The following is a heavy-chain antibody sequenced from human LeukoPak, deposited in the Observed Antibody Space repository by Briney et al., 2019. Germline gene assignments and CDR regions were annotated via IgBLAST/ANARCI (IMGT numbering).Heavy chain of an antibody. J-gene: IGHJ5*02. V-gene: IGHV1-69*06. Sequence: ASVKVSCKASGGTFSSYAISWVRQAPAQGLEWMGGIIPIFGTANYAQKFQGRVTITADKSTSTAYMELSSLKSEDTAVYYCASGSSWYWFDPWGQGTLVTVSS. D-gene: IGHD6-13*01. CDR3: ASGSSWYWFDP. CDR1: GGTFSSYA. CDR2: IIPIFGTA.